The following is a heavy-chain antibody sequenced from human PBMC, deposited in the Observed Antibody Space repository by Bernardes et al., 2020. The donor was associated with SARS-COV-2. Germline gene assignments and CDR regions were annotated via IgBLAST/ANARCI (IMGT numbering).Heavy chain of an antibody. CDR2: VSYDGRAK. CDR3: ARDSQETLVTFDF. CDR1: GFNFGTYS. V-gene: IGHV3-30*19. D-gene: IGHD1-26*01. J-gene: IGHJ4*02. Sequence: GGSLRLSCEGSGFNFGTYSFHWVRLAPGKGLEWVAVVSYDGRAKYYGDSVNGRFTITRDNSKNTVYLQMSSLRVDDTAVYFCARDSQETLVTFDFWGQGTLVTVSS.